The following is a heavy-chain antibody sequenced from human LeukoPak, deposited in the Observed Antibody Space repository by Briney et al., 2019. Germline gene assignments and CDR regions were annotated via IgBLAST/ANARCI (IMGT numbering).Heavy chain of an antibody. V-gene: IGHV1-2*02. J-gene: IGHJ4*02. CDR3: AREDRIAAAGLKY. D-gene: IGHD6-13*01. CDR1: VYTFTGYY. Sequence: ASVKVSCKASVYTFTGYYMHWVRQAPGQGLGWMGWINPNSGGTNYAQKFQGRVTMTRDTSISTAYMELSRLRSDDAAVYYCAREDRIAAAGLKYWGQGTLVTVSS. CDR2: INPNSGGT.